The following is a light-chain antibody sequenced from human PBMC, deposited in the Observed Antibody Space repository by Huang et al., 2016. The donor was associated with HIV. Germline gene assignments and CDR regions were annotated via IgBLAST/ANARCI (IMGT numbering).Light chain of an antibody. CDR3: QRYDSAPRA. J-gene: IGKJ1*01. V-gene: IGKV1-27*01. Sequence: DIQMTQSPSSLSASPGVRVTLSCRANQDIGNFLAWYQHKPGGVPRLLIYGASTLQSGVPSRFSGRWSGTDFTLTITSFQPDDVATYYCQRYDSAPRAFGQGTKVEI. CDR2: GAS. CDR1: QDIGNF.